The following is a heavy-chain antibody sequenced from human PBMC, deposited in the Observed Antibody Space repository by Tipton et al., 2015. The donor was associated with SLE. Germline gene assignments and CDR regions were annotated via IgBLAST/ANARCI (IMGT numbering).Heavy chain of an antibody. V-gene: IGHV4-4*08. CDR2: IFTSGTT. D-gene: IGHD3/OR15-3a*01. Sequence: TLSLTCTVSGGSISSYYWSWIRQPPGKGLEWIGHIFTSGTTNYNPSLKSRVTISVDTSKNQFSLKLSSMTAADTAVYYCARVGLLGPDAFDIWGQGTMVTVSS. CDR1: GGSISSYY. J-gene: IGHJ3*02. CDR3: ARVGLLGPDAFDI.